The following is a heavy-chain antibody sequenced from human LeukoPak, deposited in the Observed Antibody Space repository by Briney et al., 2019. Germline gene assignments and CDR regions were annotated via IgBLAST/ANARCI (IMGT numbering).Heavy chain of an antibody. V-gene: IGHV4-59*08. CDR3: ARRKRGSGGPFDY. Sequence: PSETLSLTCTVSGGSISDYYWTWIRQSPGTGLEWIGYMDYSGSTAYNPSLKSRVTISIDTSKKQFSLELSSVTAADTAIYFCARRKRGSGGPFDYWGQGTLVTVPS. D-gene: IGHD6-19*01. CDR2: MDYSGST. J-gene: IGHJ4*02. CDR1: GGSISDYY.